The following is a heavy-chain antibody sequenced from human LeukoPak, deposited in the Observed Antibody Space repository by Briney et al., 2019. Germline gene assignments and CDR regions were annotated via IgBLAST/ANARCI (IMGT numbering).Heavy chain of an antibody. CDR2: TYYRSKWYN. CDR1: GDSVSSNSAA. CDR3: ARGIAAALYYFDY. J-gene: IGHJ4*02. Sequence: SQTLSLTCAISGDSVSSNSAAWNWIRQFPSRGLEWLGRTYYRSKWYNDYAVSVKGRITINPDTSKNQFSLQLNSVTPEDTAVYYCARGIAAALYYFDYWGQGTLVTVSS. V-gene: IGHV6-1*01. D-gene: IGHD6-13*01.